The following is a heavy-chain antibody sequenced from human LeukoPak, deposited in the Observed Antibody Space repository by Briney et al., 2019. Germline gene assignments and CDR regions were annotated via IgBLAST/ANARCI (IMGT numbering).Heavy chain of an antibody. CDR1: GGSISSSAYY. J-gene: IGHJ4*02. CDR2: IDYTGST. V-gene: IGHV4-39*02. CDR3: ARDKIAVPGPDFDY. D-gene: IGHD6-19*01. Sequence: PSETLSLTCTVSGGSISSSAYYWAWIRQPPGKGLEWIGSIDYTGSTYYNPSLKSRVTISADTSKNQFSLKVNPVTAADAAVFYCARDKIAVPGPDFDYWGQGTLVTVSS.